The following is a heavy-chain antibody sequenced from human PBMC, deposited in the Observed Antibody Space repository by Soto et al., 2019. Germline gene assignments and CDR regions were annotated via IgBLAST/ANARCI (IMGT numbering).Heavy chain of an antibody. Sequence: ASVKVSCKASGYTFANYYMHWVRQAPGQGLEWMGIINPSGDTTSYAQNFQGRVTMTRDTSTDTVYMELSSLRSEDTAIYYCARDLFQAGSRYYVEWRTYGMDVWGQGTTVTVSS. J-gene: IGHJ6*02. CDR2: INPSGDTT. V-gene: IGHV1-46*01. D-gene: IGHD3-22*01. CDR1: GYTFANYY. CDR3: ARDLFQAGSRYYVEWRTYGMDV.